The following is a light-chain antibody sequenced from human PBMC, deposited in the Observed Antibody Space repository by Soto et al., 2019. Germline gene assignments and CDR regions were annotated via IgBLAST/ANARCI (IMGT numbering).Light chain of an antibody. V-gene: IGLV2-8*01. CDR1: SSDVGGYNY. CDR3: RSYAGSKNSV. Sequence: QSALTQPPSASGSPGQSVTISCTGTSSDVGGYNYVSWYQQHPVKAPKLISYEVSQRPSGVPDRFSDSKSGNTSSRTVSVFQSEYEADYYCRSYAGSKNSVFGGGTKLTVL. CDR2: EVS. J-gene: IGLJ3*02.